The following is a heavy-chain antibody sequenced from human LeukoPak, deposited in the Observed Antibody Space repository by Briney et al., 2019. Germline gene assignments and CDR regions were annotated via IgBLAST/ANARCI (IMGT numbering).Heavy chain of an antibody. V-gene: IGHV4-39*07. D-gene: IGHD3-9*01. Sequence: SETLSLTCTVSGGSISSSSYYWGWIRQPPGKGLEWIGSIYYSGSTYYNPSLKSRVTISVDTSKNQFSLKLSSVTAADTAVYYCARGGLYYDILTGYGTRDYNWFDPWGQGTLVTVSS. CDR2: IYYSGST. J-gene: IGHJ5*02. CDR1: GGSISSSSYY. CDR3: ARGGLYYDILTGYGTRDYNWFDP.